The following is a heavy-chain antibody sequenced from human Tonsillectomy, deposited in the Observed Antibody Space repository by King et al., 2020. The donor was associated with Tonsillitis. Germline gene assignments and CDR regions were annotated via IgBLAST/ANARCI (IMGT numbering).Heavy chain of an antibody. J-gene: IGHJ4*02. CDR2: LRFDESVT. Sequence: VQLVESGGGVVQPGGSLRLSCAASGFTFSNYAMHWVRQAPGKGLEWVAFLRFDESVTYYADSVEGRFTISRDISKNTLYLQMNSLRAEDTAVYYGAKEDSSSCPFQSWGQGTLVTVSS. D-gene: IGHD2-2*01. CDR1: GFTFSNYA. CDR3: AKEDSSSCPFQS. V-gene: IGHV3-30*02.